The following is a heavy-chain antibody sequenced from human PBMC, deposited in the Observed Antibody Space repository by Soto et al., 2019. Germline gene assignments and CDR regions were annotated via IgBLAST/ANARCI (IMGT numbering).Heavy chain of an antibody. D-gene: IGHD5-18*01. CDR3: ERGKGGYSYLFDN. CDR1: GFTFSTYA. V-gene: IGHV3-23*01. J-gene: IGHJ4*02. CDR2: ITASGGVT. Sequence: EVQLLESGGGLVQPGGSLRLSCAASGFTFSTYAMNWVRQAPGKGLDWVSTITASGGVTFYEDSVKGRFTISRDNSENTVYLQLINLRVEDTALYFCERGKGGYSYLFDNWGQGTLVTVSS.